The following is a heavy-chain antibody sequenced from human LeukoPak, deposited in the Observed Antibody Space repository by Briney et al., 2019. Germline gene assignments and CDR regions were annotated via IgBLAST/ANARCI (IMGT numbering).Heavy chain of an antibody. CDR2: ISYGGSNK. CDR3: ARDRGGYDLLYYFDY. V-gene: IGHV3-30*04. D-gene: IGHD5-12*01. Sequence: PGRSLRLSCAASGFTFSSYAMHWVRQAPGKGLEWVAVISYGGSNKYYADSVKGRFTISRDNSKNTLYLQMNSLRAEDTAVYYCARDRGGYDLLYYFDYWGQGTLVTVSS. CDR1: GFTFSSYA. J-gene: IGHJ4*02.